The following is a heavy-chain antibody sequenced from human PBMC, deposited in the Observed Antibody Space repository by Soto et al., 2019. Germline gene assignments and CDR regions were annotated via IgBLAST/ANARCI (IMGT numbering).Heavy chain of an antibody. CDR2: LWRDGSKV. D-gene: IGHD6-19*01. CDR3: ARDGTGWTGGDH. CDR1: GYTFSDYD. J-gene: IGHJ4*02. Sequence: PGGSLRLSCAASGYTFSDYDMHWVRQAPGKRLEWVAVLWRDGSKVYYADSVKGRFTISRDNSKNTLYLQMNSLRVEDTAVYYCARDGTGWTGGDHRGQGTLVTVSS. V-gene: IGHV3-33*01.